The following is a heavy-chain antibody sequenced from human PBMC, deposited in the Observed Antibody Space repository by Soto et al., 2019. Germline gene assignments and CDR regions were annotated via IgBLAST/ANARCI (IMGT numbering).Heavy chain of an antibody. CDR2: IYYSGST. CDR1: GASISSYY. Sequence: PSETLSLTCTVSGASISSYYWSWIRQPPGKGLEWIGYIYYSGSTNYNPPLKSRVTISVDTSKNQFSLKVSSVTATDTAVYSCETLSTTSGNWSIDYWGQGTLVTVSS. V-gene: IGHV4-59*12. CDR3: ETLSTTSGNWSIDY. J-gene: IGHJ4*02. D-gene: IGHD1-20*01.